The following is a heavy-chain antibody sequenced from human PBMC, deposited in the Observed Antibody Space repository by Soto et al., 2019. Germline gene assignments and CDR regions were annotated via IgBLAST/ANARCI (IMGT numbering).Heavy chain of an antibody. CDR3: ARGPKYSSGWSYYYYYYMDV. D-gene: IGHD6-19*01. Sequence: PSETLSLTCAVYGGSFSGYYWSWIRQPPGRGLEWIGEINHSGSTNYNPSLKSRVTISVDTSKNQFSLKLSSVTAADTAVYYCARGPKYSSGWSYYYYYYMDVWGKGTTVTVSS. V-gene: IGHV4-34*01. CDR2: INHSGST. J-gene: IGHJ6*03. CDR1: GGSFSGYY.